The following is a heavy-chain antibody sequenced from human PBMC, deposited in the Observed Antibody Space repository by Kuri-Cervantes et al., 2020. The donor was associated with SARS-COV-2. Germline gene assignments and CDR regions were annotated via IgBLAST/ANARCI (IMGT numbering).Heavy chain of an antibody. CDR2: INPNSGNT. D-gene: IGHD1-26*01. J-gene: IGHJ4*02. Sequence: ASVKVSCKASGYTFTGYYMHWVRQAPGQGLEWMGWINPNSGNTGYAQKFQGRVTITRNTSISTAYMELSSLRSEDTAVYYCARSSSGSYSDFEYWGQGTLVTVSS. CDR3: ARSSSGSYSDFEY. CDR1: GYTFTGYY. V-gene: IGHV1-8*03.